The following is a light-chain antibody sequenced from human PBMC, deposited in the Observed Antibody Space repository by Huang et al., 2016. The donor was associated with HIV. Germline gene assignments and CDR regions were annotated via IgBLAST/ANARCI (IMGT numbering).Light chain of an antibody. V-gene: IGKV1-39*01. Sequence: DIQMTQSPSSLSASVGDRVTITCRTSQSISTYLNWYQQRPGKAPKLLIYATSSLPNGGPSRFSGSGSGTDFTLIISGLQPEDFATYYCLQTYSTFSFGQGTKVEVK. J-gene: IGKJ1*01. CDR2: ATS. CDR3: LQTYSTFS. CDR1: QSISTY.